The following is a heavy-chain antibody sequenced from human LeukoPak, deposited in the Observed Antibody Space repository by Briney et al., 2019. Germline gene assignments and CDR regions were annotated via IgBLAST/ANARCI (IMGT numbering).Heavy chain of an antibody. J-gene: IGHJ4*02. CDR3: AREGDRGVLVADYFDY. CDR1: GFTFSSYS. D-gene: IGHD2-8*01. CDR2: MSSGSRYI. V-gene: IGHV3-21*04. Sequence: GGSLRLSCAASGFTFSSYSMTWVRQAPGKGLEWVSSMSSGSRYIYYADSVRGRFTISRDNSKNTLYLQMTSLRAEDTAAYYCAREGDRGVLVADYFDYWGQGTLVTVSS.